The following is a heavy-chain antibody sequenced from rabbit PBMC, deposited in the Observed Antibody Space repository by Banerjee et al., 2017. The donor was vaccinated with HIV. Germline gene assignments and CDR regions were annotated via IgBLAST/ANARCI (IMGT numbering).Heavy chain of an antibody. CDR2: IYTADGNT. D-gene: IGHD6-1*01. CDR3: ARDPVDGYANYGAATFDL. V-gene: IGHV1S45*01. Sequence: QEQLVESGGGLVQPEGSLTLTCTASGFSFSSGYDMCWVRQAPGKGPEWIACIYTADGNTNYASWVNGRFTISKTSSTTVTLEMTSLTAADTATYFCARDPVDGYANYGAATFDLWGQGTLVTVS. CDR1: GFSFSSGYD. J-gene: IGHJ4*01.